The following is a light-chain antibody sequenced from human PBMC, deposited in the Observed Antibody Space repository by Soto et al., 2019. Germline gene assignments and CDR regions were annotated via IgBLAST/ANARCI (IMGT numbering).Light chain of an antibody. J-gene: IGKJ5*01. CDR3: QEYNRLPIT. V-gene: IGKV1-27*01. CDR1: QTIGNF. Sequence: DIHMNKSPCSLSAPIEDRVTIPCRASQTIGNFLAWYQQRPGKVPKLLIYAAGGLQSGVPSRFSGSGSGTDFTLSIASLQAEDFGTYYCQEYNRLPITIGQGTRLEIK. CDR2: AAG.